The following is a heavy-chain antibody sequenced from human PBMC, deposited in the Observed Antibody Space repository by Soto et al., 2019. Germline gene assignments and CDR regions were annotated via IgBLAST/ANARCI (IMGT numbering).Heavy chain of an antibody. CDR3: VGGQYYFDY. Sequence: QVQLVESGGGVVQPGRSLRLSCAASGFPFTTYGMHWVREGPGKGLEWVAVISYDGSNKYYADSVKGGFTISRDNSKNTLYLQMNSRRPEDTALYYCVGGQYYFDYRGQGTLVTVSS. D-gene: IGHD3-10*01. CDR1: GFPFTTYG. V-gene: IGHV3-30*03. J-gene: IGHJ4*02. CDR2: ISYDGSNK.